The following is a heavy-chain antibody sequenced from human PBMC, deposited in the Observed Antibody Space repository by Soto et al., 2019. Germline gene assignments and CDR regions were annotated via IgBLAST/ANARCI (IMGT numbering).Heavy chain of an antibody. J-gene: IGHJ4*02. CDR1: GYTFTSYD. CDR3: AREKVTSGYPD. V-gene: IGHV1-8*01. CDR2: MNTNSGNT. Sequence: QVQLVQSGAEVKKPGASVKVSCKASGYTFTSYDISWVRQATGQGLEWMGWMNTNSGNTAYAQKFQGRITMTRDTSISTAYWELSSLGSEDTGVYYCAREKVTSGYPDWGQGPLVTVSS. D-gene: IGHD3-22*01.